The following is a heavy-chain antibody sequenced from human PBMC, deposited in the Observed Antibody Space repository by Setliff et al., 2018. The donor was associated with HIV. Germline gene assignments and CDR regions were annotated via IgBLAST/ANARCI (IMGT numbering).Heavy chain of an antibody. CDR3: ATRLNFGASDAFDI. V-gene: IGHV5-51*01. D-gene: IGHD3-10*01. Sequence: GESLKISCKGSGYSFSNYWIGWVCQMPGKGLEWMGVIYPGDSETRNNPSFQGQVSISVDKSSSTAYLQWSSLRASDTAMYYCATRLNFGASDAFDIWGQGTMVTVSS. J-gene: IGHJ3*02. CDR2: IYPGDSET. CDR1: GYSFSNYW.